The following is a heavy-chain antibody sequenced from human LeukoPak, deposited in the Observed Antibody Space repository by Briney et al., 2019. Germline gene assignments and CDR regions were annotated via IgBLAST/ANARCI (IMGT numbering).Heavy chain of an antibody. CDR1: GFTFSSYS. J-gene: IGHJ3*02. D-gene: IGHD3-10*01. CDR2: ISSSSSYI. Sequence: GGSLRLSCAASGFTFSSYSMNWVRQAPGKGLEWVSSISSSSSYIYYADSVKGRFTISRDNAKNSLYLQMNSLRAEDTAVYYCARDDYYGSGSYGAFDIWGQGTMDTVSS. V-gene: IGHV3-21*01. CDR3: ARDDYYGSGSYGAFDI.